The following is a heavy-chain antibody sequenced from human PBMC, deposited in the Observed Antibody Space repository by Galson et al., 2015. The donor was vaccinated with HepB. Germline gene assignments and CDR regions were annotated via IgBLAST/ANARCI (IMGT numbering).Heavy chain of an antibody. V-gene: IGHV3-23*01. CDR2: ISGNGGST. J-gene: IGHJ4*02. Sequence: SLRLSCAASGFTFTTFAMSWVRQAPGKGLEWVSTISGNGGSTYYADSVKGRFTISRDNSKNTVYLQMNSLRAGDTAVYHCAKRANGVPVAIRGLSYYLDSWGQGTLVTVSS. CDR3: AKRANGVPVAIRGLSYYLDS. D-gene: IGHD2-2*02. CDR1: GFTFTTFA.